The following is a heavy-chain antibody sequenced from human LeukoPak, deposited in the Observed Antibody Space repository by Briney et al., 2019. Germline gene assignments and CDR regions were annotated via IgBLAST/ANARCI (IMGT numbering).Heavy chain of an antibody. CDR3: ARDRGLRLGDSGGFDP. CDR1: GYTFTGYY. J-gene: IGHJ5*02. CDR2: INPNSGGT. Sequence: ASVKVSCKASGYTFTGYYMHWVRQAPGQGLEWMGWINPNSGGTNYAQKFQGRVTMTRDTSISIAYMELSRLRSDHTAVYYCARDRGLRLGDSGGFDPWGQGTLVTVSS. V-gene: IGHV1-2*02. D-gene: IGHD3-16*01.